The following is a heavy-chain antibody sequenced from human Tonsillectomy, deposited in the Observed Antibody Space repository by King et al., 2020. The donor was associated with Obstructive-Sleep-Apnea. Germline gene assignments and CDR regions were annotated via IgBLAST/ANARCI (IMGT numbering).Heavy chain of an antibody. CDR1: GFTFSRYA. CDR2: ISYDENDN. Sequence: VQLVESGGGVVQPGRSLRLSCAASGFTFSRYAMHWVRQAPGTGLQWVAAISYDENDNYYADSVKGRFTISRDNSKNTLSLQMNSLRAEDTAVYYCARAGAVRRSKGSDYWGQGDLVTVSS. V-gene: IGHV3-30*04. CDR3: ARAGAVRRSKGSDY. J-gene: IGHJ4*02. D-gene: IGHD6-6*01.